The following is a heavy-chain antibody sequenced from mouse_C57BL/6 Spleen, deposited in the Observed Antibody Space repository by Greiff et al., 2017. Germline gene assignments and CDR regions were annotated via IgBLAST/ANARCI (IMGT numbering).Heavy chain of an antibody. CDR2: IYPSDSET. CDR1: GYTFPSYW. Sequence: VQLQQPGAELVRPGSSVKLSCKASGYTFPSYWMDWVKQRPGQGLEWIGNIYPSDSETHYNHNFKDKATLTVDKSSSTAYMQLSSLTSEDSAVYYCARHYYAMDYWGQGTSVTVSS. V-gene: IGHV1-61*01. CDR3: ARHYYAMDY. J-gene: IGHJ4*01.